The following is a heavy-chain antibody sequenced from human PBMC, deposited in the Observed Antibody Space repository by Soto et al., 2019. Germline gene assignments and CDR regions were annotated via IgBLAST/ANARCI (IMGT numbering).Heavy chain of an antibody. CDR2: SRSKANSYAT. CDR1: GFTFSGSA. Sequence: EVQLVESGGGLVQPGGSLKLSCAASGFTFSGSAMHWVRQASGKGLEWVGRSRSKANSYATAYAASVKGRFTISRDDSKNTAYLQMNSLKTEDTAVYYCTSRSIAAAGYYFDYWGQGTLVTVSS. J-gene: IGHJ4*02. V-gene: IGHV3-73*02. CDR3: TSRSIAAAGYYFDY. D-gene: IGHD6-13*01.